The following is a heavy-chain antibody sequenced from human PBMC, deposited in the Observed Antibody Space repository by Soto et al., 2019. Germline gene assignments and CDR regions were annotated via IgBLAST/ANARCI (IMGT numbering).Heavy chain of an antibody. Sequence: QEQLMESGGGVLQPGRSLRLSCVASGFSFSSQAMHWVRQAPGKGLEWVAAISNDGNRQLYADSVKDRFTISRDNSRNTLDLQMNNLRTEDTGVYFCARDIYSYGSVGTPDMWGQGTMVTVSS. CDR3: ARDIYSYGSVGTPDM. CDR2: ISNDGNRQ. V-gene: IGHV3-30-3*01. CDR1: GFSFSSQA. J-gene: IGHJ3*02. D-gene: IGHD5-18*01.